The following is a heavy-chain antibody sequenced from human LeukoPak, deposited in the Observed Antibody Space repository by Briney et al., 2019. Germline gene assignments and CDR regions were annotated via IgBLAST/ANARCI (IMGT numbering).Heavy chain of an antibody. J-gene: IGHJ4*02. D-gene: IGHD6-13*01. V-gene: IGHV3-15*01. CDR3: TTDPYSSSWYGN. CDR2: IKRETDGGTI. Sequence: GGPLRLSCAASGFTLNNAWMSWVRQAPGKGLEWLGRIKRETDGGTIDYAAPVKGRFTISRDDSRNTLYLQMDSLKIEDTAVYYCTTDPYSSSWYGNWGQGTLVTVSS. CDR1: GFTLNNAW.